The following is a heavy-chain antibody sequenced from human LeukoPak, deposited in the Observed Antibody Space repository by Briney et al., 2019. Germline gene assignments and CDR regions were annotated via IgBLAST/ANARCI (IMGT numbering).Heavy chain of an antibody. D-gene: IGHD1-1*01. J-gene: IGHJ4*02. V-gene: IGHV1-8*01. CDR2: MSPNSGDT. CDR3: ASNPPNTGDFYY. CDR1: GYTFTNLD. Sequence: ASVKVSCTTSGYTFTNLDINWLRQAPGQGLEWMGWMSPNSGDTGYAQKFQGRVSMTRDIFKSTAYMELCSLRSEDTAIYYCASNPPNTGDFYYWGLGTLVTVSS.